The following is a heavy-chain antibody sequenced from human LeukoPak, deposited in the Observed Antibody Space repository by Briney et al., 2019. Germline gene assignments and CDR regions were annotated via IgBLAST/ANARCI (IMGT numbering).Heavy chain of an antibody. J-gene: IGHJ4*02. D-gene: IGHD2-15*01. Sequence: EASVKVSCKASGGTFSSYAISWVRQAPGQGLEWMGGIIPIFGTANYAQKFQGRVTITADKSTSTAYMELSSLRSEDTAVYYCARTYCSGGSCYRFPLIFFDYWAREPWSPSPQ. CDR3: ARTYCSGGSCYRFPLIFFDY. CDR1: GGTFSSYA. CDR2: IIPIFGTA. V-gene: IGHV1-69*06.